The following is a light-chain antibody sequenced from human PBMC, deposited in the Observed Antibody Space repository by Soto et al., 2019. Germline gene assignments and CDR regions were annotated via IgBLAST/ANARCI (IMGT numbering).Light chain of an antibody. CDR1: QGISSY. V-gene: IGKV1-8*01. CDR2: AAS. J-gene: IGKJ1*01. CDR3: QQYHNYPWT. Sequence: AIPMTQSPSSFSASTGDRVTIPCRASQGISSYLAWYQQKPGKAPKLLIYAASSLQSGVPSRFSGSGSGTDFTLTISSLQPDDFATYFCQQYHNYPWTFGQGTKVDIK.